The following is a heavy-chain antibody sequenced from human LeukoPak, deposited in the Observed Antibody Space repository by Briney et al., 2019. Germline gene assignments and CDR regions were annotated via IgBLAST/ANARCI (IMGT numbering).Heavy chain of an antibody. V-gene: IGHV3-21*01. CDR3: ARDLNYYDSSTYDPYYGMDV. CDR2: ISRSSDYI. J-gene: IGHJ6*02. D-gene: IGHD3-22*01. Sequence: GGSLRLSCAASGFTFSTSSINWVRQAPGKGLEWVSSISRSSDYISYAGSVKGRFTISRDNAKNSLYLQMNSLRAEDTAVYYCARDLNYYDSSTYDPYYGMDVWGQGTTVTVSS. CDR1: GFTFSTSS.